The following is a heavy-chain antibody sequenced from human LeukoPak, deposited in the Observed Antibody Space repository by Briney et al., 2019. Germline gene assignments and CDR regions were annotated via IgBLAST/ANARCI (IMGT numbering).Heavy chain of an antibody. CDR1: GFTFSSYW. J-gene: IGHJ4*02. V-gene: IGHV3-20*04. CDR2: INWNGGST. D-gene: IGHD2-8*01. CDR3: AREADCTNGVCYADFDY. Sequence: GGSLRLSCAASGFTFSSYWMHWVRQAPGKGLEWVSGINWNGGSTGYADSVKGRFTISRDNAKNSLYLQMNSLRAEDTALYYCAREADCTNGVCYADFDYWGQGTLVTVSS.